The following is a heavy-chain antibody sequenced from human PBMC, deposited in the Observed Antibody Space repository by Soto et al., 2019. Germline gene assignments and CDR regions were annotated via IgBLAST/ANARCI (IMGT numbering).Heavy chain of an antibody. J-gene: IGHJ4*02. Sequence: HPGGSLRLSCAASGFTFSSYSMNWVRQAPGKGLEWVSYISSSRSTIYYADSVKGRFTISRDNSKNSLYLQMNSLRAEDTAVYYCARDYRIAVAGTFDYWGQGTLVTVSS. CDR3: ARDYRIAVAGTFDY. CDR1: GFTFSSYS. CDR2: ISSSRSTI. V-gene: IGHV3-48*01. D-gene: IGHD6-19*01.